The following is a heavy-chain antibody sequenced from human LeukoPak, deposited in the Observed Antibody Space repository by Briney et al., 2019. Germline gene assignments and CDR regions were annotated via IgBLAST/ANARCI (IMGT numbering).Heavy chain of an antibody. D-gene: IGHD2-8*01. CDR2: MNPNSGNT. V-gene: IGHV1-8*01. Sequence: ASVKVSCKTSGYTFNNYDINWVRQASGQGLEWMGWMNPNSGNTGYAQTFQGRVTMTRSTSISTAYMQLSTLRFEDTAVYYCIRSVRNGHFDYWGQGTLVTVSS. CDR1: GYTFNNYD. J-gene: IGHJ4*02. CDR3: IRSVRNGHFDY.